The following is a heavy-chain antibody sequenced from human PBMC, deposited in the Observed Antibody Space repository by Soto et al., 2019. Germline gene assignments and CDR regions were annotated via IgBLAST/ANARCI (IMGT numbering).Heavy chain of an antibody. CDR2: INPNSGGT. V-gene: IGHV1-2*04. CDR1: GYTFTGYY. CDR3: ARSYDSYGSGSGDYYYGMDV. Sequence: GASVKVSCKASGYTFTGYYMHWVRQAPGQGLEWMGWINPNSGGTNYAQKFQGWVTMTRDTSISTAYMELSRLRSDDTAVYYCARSYDSYGSGSGDYYYGMDVWGQGTTVTVSS. J-gene: IGHJ6*02. D-gene: IGHD3-10*01.